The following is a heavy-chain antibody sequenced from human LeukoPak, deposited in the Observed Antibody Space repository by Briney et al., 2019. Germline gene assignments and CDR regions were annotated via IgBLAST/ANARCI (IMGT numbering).Heavy chain of an antibody. Sequence: ASVKVSCKASGYTFTSYGISWVRQAPGQGLEWMGGISPIFGTANYAQKLQGRVTITADESTSTAYMELSSLRSEDTAVYYCARLRGLDYYDSSGYSGHDAFDIWGQGTMVTVSS. V-gene: IGHV1-69*13. CDR1: GYTFTSYG. J-gene: IGHJ3*02. CDR2: ISPIFGTA. D-gene: IGHD3-22*01. CDR3: ARLRGLDYYDSSGYSGHDAFDI.